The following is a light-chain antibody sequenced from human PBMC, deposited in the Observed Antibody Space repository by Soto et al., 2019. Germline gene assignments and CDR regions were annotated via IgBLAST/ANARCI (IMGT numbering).Light chain of an antibody. Sequence: EIVFTQSPATLSLSPGERATLSCRASQRVSSNLAWYQQKPGQAPRLLIYGASTRATGIPARFSGSGSGTEFTLTISSLQSEDFAVYYCQQYNNWPLTFGGGTKVDI. V-gene: IGKV3-15*01. CDR2: GAS. J-gene: IGKJ4*01. CDR3: QQYNNWPLT. CDR1: QRVSSN.